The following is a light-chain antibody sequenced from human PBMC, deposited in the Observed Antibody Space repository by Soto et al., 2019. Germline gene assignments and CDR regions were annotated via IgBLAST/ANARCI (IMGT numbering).Light chain of an antibody. CDR3: QQYGSSPLT. V-gene: IGKV3-20*01. CDR2: RGS. J-gene: IGKJ4*01. CDR1: ERLPLKY. Sequence: THSPAPPSSSPGAGVTLFLSASERLPLKYFAPCQQKPGQTSRVLISRGSSRPTDIPDRFSGSGSGTDFTLTLSRLEPAHFAVYYCQQYGSSPLTFRGGPKVDIK.